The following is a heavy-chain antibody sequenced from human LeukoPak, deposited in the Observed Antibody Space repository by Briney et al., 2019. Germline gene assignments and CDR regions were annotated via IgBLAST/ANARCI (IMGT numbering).Heavy chain of an antibody. CDR3: ARVSAALMELDDAFDI. Sequence: SETLSLTCTVSGGSIGSYYWSWIRQPPGKGLEWIGYIYYTGSSNSNPSLKSRVTISVDTSENQFSLKLSSVTAADTAVYYCARVSAALMELDDAFDIWGQGTMVTVSS. CDR2: IYYTGSS. CDR1: GGSIGSYY. D-gene: IGHD2-8*01. V-gene: IGHV4-59*01. J-gene: IGHJ3*02.